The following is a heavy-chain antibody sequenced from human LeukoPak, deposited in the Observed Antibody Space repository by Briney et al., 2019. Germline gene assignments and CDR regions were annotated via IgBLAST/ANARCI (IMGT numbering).Heavy chain of an antibody. Sequence: MSSETLSLTCTVSGGSIISYYWSWIRQPPGKGLEWIGFIYSSGSTNYNPSLRGRLTISVDTSKNQFSLRLNSVTAADTAVYYCARHFKHVRSGTQHWFDPWSQGTLVTVSS. J-gene: IGHJ5*02. V-gene: IGHV4-4*09. D-gene: IGHD1-14*01. CDR3: ARHFKHVRSGTQHWFDP. CDR1: GGSIISYY. CDR2: IYSSGST.